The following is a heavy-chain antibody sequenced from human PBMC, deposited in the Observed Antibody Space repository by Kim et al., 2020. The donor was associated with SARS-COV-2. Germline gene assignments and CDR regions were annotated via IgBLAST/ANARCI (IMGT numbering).Heavy chain of an antibody. J-gene: IGHJ5*02. Sequence: GGSLRLSCAASGFTFSSYAMSWVRQAPGKGLEWVSAISGSGGSAYYADSVKGRFTISRDNSKNTLYLQMNSLRAEDTAVYYCAKGENKRQQLVPNFDPWGQGTLVTVSS. CDR2: ISGSGGSA. D-gene: IGHD6-13*01. V-gene: IGHV3-23*01. CDR1: GFTFSSYA. CDR3: AKGENKRQQLVPNFDP.